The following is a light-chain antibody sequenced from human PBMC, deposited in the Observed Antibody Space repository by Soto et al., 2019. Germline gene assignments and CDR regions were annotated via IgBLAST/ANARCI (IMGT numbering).Light chain of an antibody. Sequence: DIQMTQTPSSLSASVGDRVTITCRASQNIHIYLNWYQQKPGKAPKLLIYSASNLQTGAPSRFSGSGSRTDFTLTISSLQPEDFATYYCQQSSKTLITFGQGTRLDIK. CDR1: QNIHIY. V-gene: IGKV1-39*01. CDR2: SAS. J-gene: IGKJ5*01. CDR3: QQSSKTLIT.